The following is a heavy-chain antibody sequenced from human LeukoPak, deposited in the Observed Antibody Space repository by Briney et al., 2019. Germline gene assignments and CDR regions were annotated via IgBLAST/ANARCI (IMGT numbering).Heavy chain of an antibody. Sequence: GSLRLSCAASGFTFSSYAMSWVRQAPGKGLEWVSAISGSGGSTYYADSVKGRFTISRDNSKNTLYLQMNSLRAEDTAVYYCAKDLIKTGDYYDSSGYYYDYWGQGTLVTVSS. V-gene: IGHV3-23*01. D-gene: IGHD3-22*01. CDR3: AKDLIKTGDYYDSSGYYYDY. J-gene: IGHJ4*02. CDR2: ISGSGGST. CDR1: GFTFSSYA.